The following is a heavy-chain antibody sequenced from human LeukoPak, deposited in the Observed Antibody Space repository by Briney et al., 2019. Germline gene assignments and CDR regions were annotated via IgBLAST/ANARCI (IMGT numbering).Heavy chain of an antibody. Sequence: SQTLSLTCAISGDSVSSNSAAWNWIRQSPSRGLEWLGRTYYRSKWYNDYAVSVKSRITINPDTSKNQISLQLNSVTPEDTAVYYCARAYCSGGSCYWYFDLWGRGTLVTVSS. V-gene: IGHV6-1*01. CDR1: GDSVSSNSAA. CDR3: ARAYCSGGSCYWYFDL. CDR2: TYYRSKWYN. D-gene: IGHD2-15*01. J-gene: IGHJ2*01.